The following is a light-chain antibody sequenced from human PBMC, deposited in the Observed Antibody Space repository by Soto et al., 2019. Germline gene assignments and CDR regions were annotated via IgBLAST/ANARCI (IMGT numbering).Light chain of an antibody. V-gene: IGKV1-13*02. Sequence: AIQLTQSPSSLSASVGDRVTITCRASQGISSALAWYQQKPGKAPKLLIYDASSLKSGVPSRFSGSGSGTDFTLTISRLQTEDFATYYCQQFNSYPLFGGGTKVEIK. CDR1: QGISSA. J-gene: IGKJ4*01. CDR2: DAS. CDR3: QQFNSYPL.